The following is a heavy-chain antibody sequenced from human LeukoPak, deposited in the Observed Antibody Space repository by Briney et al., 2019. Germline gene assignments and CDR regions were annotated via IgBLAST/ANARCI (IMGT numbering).Heavy chain of an antibody. CDR3: ARVSVTRGPIDY. CDR1: GGSISSGGYS. J-gene: IGHJ4*02. Sequence: SETLSLTCAVSGGSISSGGYSWSWIRQPPGKGLEWIGYIYHSGSTNYNPSLKSRVTMSIDTSKNQFSLKLSSVTAADTAVYYCARVSVTRGPIDYWGQGTLVTVSS. D-gene: IGHD4-17*01. V-gene: IGHV4-30-2*01. CDR2: IYHSGST.